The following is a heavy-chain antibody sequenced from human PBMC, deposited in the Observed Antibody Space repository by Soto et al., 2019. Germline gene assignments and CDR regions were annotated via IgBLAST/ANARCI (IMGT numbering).Heavy chain of an antibody. D-gene: IGHD3-22*01. CDR3: AAARYYDSSGYPAREDE. CDR2: IVVGSGNT. Sequence: QMQLVQSGPEVKKPGTSVKVSCKASGFTFTSSAVQWVRQARGQRLEWIGWIVVGSGNTNYAQKFQERVTITRDMSTSTAYMELSSLRSEDTAVYYCAAARYYDSSGYPAREDEWGQGTLVTVSS. V-gene: IGHV1-58*01. J-gene: IGHJ4*02. CDR1: GFTFTSSA.